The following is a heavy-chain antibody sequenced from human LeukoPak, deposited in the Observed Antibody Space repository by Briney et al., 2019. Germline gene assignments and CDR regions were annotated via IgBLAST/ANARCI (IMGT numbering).Heavy chain of an antibody. CDR3: ARDRGGYSYEYYYYMDV. D-gene: IGHD5-18*01. CDR1: GYTFTSYG. Sequence: GASVKVSCKASGYTFTSYGISWVRQAPGRGLEWMGWISAYNGNTNYAQRLQGRVTMTTDTSTSTAYMELRSLRSDDTAVYYCARDRGGYSYEYYYYMDVWGKGTTVTISS. J-gene: IGHJ6*03. CDR2: ISAYNGNT. V-gene: IGHV1-18*01.